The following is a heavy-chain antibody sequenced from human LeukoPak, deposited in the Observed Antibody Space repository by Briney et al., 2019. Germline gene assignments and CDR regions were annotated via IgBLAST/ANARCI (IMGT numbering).Heavy chain of an antibody. D-gene: IGHD3-22*01. CDR3: AGGSGWTTTY. J-gene: IGHJ4*02. Sequence: GGSLRLSCAASGFTFSSYWMHWVRHAPGKGLVWVSRINSDGSSTSYADSVKGRFTISRDNAKNTLYLQMDSVRVEDTAVYYCAGGSGWTTTYWGQGTLVTVSS. CDR2: INSDGSST. CDR1: GFTFSSYW. V-gene: IGHV3-74*01.